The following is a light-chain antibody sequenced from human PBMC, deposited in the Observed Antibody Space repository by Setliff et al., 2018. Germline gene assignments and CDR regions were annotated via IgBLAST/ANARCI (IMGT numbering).Light chain of an antibody. J-gene: IGLJ1*01. CDR3: SSYTSSTTTYV. Sequence: QSVLTQPASVSGSPGQSITISCTGTSSDVGGYNYVSWYQQHPGKAPKLIIYDVSNRPSGVSYRFSGSKSGNTASLTISGLQAEDEADYYCSSYTSSTTTYVFAAGTKGTV. CDR1: SSDVGGYNY. V-gene: IGLV2-14*03. CDR2: DVS.